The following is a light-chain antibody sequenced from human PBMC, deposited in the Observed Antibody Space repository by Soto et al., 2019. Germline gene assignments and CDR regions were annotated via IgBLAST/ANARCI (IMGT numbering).Light chain of an antibody. CDR1: QSVSNNY. CDR2: GAS. J-gene: IGKJ3*01. CDR3: QQYGTSFT. Sequence: EIVLTQSPGTLSLSPGERATLSCRASQSVSNNYLAWYQQRPGQAPRLLIYGASSRATGIPDRFSGSGSGTAFTLTISRLEPEDFAVYYCQQYGTSFTFGPGTKVDIK. V-gene: IGKV3-20*01.